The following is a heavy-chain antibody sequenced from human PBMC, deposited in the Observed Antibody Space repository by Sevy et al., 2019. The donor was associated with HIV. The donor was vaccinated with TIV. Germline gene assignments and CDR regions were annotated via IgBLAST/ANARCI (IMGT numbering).Heavy chain of an antibody. CDR2: MNEDGSVT. CDR1: GFGITSYW. CDR3: VKDFGGPTDY. V-gene: IGHV3-74*01. D-gene: IGHD3-16*01. J-gene: IGHJ4*02. Sequence: GGSLRLSCAGSGFGITSYWMHWVRQAPGKGLVWVSRMNEDGSVTNHAVSVRGRFTISRDNAKNTLYLQMNSLRVEDTAVYYCVKDFGGPTDYWGQGTLVTVSS.